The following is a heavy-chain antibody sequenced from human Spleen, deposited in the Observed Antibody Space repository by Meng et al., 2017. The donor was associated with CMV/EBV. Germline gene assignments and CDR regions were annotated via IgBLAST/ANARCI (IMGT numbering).Heavy chain of an antibody. Sequence: ASGFTFSSYAMRWVRQAPGKGLEWVSPISDSGGSTYYADSVKGRFTISRDNSKNTLYLQMNSLRAEDTAVYYCAKRSGSYVGYFDHWGQGTLVTVSS. CDR3: AKRSGSYVGYFDH. D-gene: IGHD1-26*01. J-gene: IGHJ4*02. CDR2: ISDSGGST. V-gene: IGHV3-23*01. CDR1: GFTFSSYA.